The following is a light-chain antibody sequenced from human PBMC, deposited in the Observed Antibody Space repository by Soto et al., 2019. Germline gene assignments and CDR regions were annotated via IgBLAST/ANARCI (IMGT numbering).Light chain of an antibody. CDR1: SSNIGAAYD. Sequence: QSVLTQPPSVSGAPGQTVTISCTRSSSNIGAAYDVHWYQHLPGTAPKLLIYGNNNRPSGVPDRFSGSKSGTSASLAITGLQAGDEADYYCQSYDSSLSGWVFGGGTKLTVL. J-gene: IGLJ3*02. V-gene: IGLV1-40*01. CDR2: GNN. CDR3: QSYDSSLSGWV.